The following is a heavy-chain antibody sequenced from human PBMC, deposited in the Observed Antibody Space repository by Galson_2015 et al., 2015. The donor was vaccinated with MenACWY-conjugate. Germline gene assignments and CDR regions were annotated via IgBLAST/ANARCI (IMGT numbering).Heavy chain of an antibody. V-gene: IGHV4-39*01. D-gene: IGHD7-27*01. Sequence: SETLSLTCAVSGGSIHDDGYFWGWIRQPPGEGLEWIGSIYFSGTTYYNPSLKSRVAMSIDTSKDQFSLNLISVTAADTAVYYCARLPTWGSSFGYFDYWGQGILVAVSS. CDR1: GGSIHDDGYF. J-gene: IGHJ4*02. CDR2: IYFSGTT. CDR3: ARLPTWGSSFGYFDY.